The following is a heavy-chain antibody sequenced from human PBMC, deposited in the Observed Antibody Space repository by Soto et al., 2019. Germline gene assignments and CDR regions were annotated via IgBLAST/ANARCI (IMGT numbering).Heavy chain of an antibody. D-gene: IGHD6-13*01. CDR1: GFTFRDYY. CDR3: AREGFVAAADY. V-gene: IGHV3-11*05. J-gene: IGHJ4*02. Sequence: QVQLVDSGGGLVKPGGSLRLSCAASGFTFRDYYMSWIRQAPGKGLEWVSYISSSRSYTSYADSVKGRFTISRDNAKNSLYLQMNSLRAEDTAVYYCAREGFVAAADYWGQGTLVTVSS. CDR2: ISSSRSYT.